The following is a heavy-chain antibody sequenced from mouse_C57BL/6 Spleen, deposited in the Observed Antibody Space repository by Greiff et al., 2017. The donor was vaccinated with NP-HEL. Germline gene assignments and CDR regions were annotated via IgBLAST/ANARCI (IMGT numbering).Heavy chain of an antibody. CDR1: GYTFTDYY. V-gene: IGHV1-76*01. D-gene: IGHD2-5*01. CDR2: IYPGSGNT. Sequence: VKLQESGAELVRPGASVKLSCKASGYTFTDYYINWVKQRPGQGLEWIARIYPGSGNTYYNEKFKGKATLTAEKSSSTAYMQLSSLTSEDSAVYFCARAYSNYAMDYWGQGTSVTVSS. CDR3: ARAYSNYAMDY. J-gene: IGHJ4*01.